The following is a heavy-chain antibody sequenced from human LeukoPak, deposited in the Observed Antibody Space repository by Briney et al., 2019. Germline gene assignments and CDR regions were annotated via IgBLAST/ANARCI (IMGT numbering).Heavy chain of an antibody. CDR1: GFTFDDYG. Sequence: PGGSLRLSCAASGFTFDDYGMSWVRQAPGKGLEWVSGINWNGGSTGYADSVKGRFTISRDNAKNSLYLQMNSLRVEDTALYYCARDPPSLGYCSGGNCHYFDYWGQGTLVTVSS. J-gene: IGHJ4*02. D-gene: IGHD2-15*01. V-gene: IGHV3-20*04. CDR3: ARDPPSLGYCSGGNCHYFDY. CDR2: INWNGGST.